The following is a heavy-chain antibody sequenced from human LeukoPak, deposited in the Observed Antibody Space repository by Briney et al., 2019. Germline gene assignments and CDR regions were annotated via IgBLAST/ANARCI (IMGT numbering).Heavy chain of an antibody. Sequence: GGSLRLSCAAAGFTCSSYARHWIRQAPGKGLEWVAVISYDGSNKYYADSVKGRFTISRDNSKNTLYLQMNSLRAEDTAVYYCARDRYSYGCFDYWGQGTLVTVSS. CDR1: GFTCSSYA. CDR3: ARDRYSYGCFDY. V-gene: IGHV3-30-3*01. D-gene: IGHD5-18*01. CDR2: ISYDGSNK. J-gene: IGHJ4*02.